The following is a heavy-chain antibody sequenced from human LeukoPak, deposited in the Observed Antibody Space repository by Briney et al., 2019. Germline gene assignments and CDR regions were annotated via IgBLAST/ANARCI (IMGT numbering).Heavy chain of an antibody. CDR1: GFTFSSYE. J-gene: IGHJ4*02. CDR2: ITSSGNTI. D-gene: IGHD4-17*01. CDR3: ARLTTMTTTGGPFDY. V-gene: IGHV3-48*03. Sequence: PGGSVRLSCAASGFTFSSYEMNWVRQAPGKGLEWVSYITSSGNTIYYADSVKGRFTISRDNAKNSLYLQMNSLRAEDTAVYYCARLTTMTTTGGPFDYWGQGTLVTVSS.